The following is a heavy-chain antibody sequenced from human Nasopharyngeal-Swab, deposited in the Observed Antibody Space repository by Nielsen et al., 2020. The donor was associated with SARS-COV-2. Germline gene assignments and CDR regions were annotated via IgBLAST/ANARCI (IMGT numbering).Heavy chain of an antibody. CDR3: AATVTTGSYDFDY. V-gene: IGHV1-69*02. Sequence: WVRQAPGQGLEWMGRIIPILGIASYAQKFQGRVTITADKSTSTAYMELSSLRSEDTAVYYCAATVTTGSYDFDYWGQGTLVTVSS. CDR2: IIPILGIA. J-gene: IGHJ4*02. D-gene: IGHD4-17*01.